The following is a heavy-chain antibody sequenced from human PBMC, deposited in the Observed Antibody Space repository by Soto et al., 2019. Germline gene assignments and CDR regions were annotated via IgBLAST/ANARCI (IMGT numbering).Heavy chain of an antibody. CDR1: GGSFSGYY. CDR3: ARYGSGILFDY. Sequence: QVHLQQWGAGLLKPSETLSLTCAVFGGSFSGYYWSWIRQPPGKGLEWIGEIDHSGSTNYNPSLTRRVTTSVDTSNNHFSLKLTSVTAAATAVYDCARYGSGILFDYWGQGALVTVSS. CDR2: IDHSGST. D-gene: IGHD3-10*01. V-gene: IGHV4-34*01. J-gene: IGHJ4*02.